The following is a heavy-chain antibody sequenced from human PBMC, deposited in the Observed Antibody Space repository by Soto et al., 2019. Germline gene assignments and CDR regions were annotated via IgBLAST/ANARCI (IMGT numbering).Heavy chain of an antibody. J-gene: IGHJ1*01. Sequence: ASVKVSCKASGYTFTGYYIHWVRQAPGQGLEWMGWIMPNSGVTKYAQNFQGWIIMTRDTSTKTAYLELSRLRSDDTAVYYCVRGYNYYYDSSSYYEYFPHWGQGTLVTVSS. D-gene: IGHD3-22*01. V-gene: IGHV1-2*04. CDR3: VRGYNYYYDSSSYYEYFPH. CDR2: IMPNSGVT. CDR1: GYTFTGYY.